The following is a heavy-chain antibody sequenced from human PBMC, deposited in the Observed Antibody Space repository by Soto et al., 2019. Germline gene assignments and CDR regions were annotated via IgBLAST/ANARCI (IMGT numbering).Heavy chain of an antibody. Sequence: EVQLVESGGGLVQPGGSLRLSCAASGFTFSSYAMHWVRQAPGKGLEYVSAISSNGGSTYYANSVKGRFTISRDNSKNTLYLQMGSLRAEDMAVYYCERQSYSSYYFDYWGQGTLVTVSS. CDR2: ISSNGGST. D-gene: IGHD6-13*01. CDR3: ERQSYSSYYFDY. V-gene: IGHV3-64*01. J-gene: IGHJ4*02. CDR1: GFTFSSYA.